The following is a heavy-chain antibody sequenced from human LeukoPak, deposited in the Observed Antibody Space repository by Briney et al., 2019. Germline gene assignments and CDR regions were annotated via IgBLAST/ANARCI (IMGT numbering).Heavy chain of an antibody. Sequence: PGGSLRLSCAASGFTFSSYGMHWVRQAPGKGLEWVAFIRYDGSNKYYADSVRGRFTISRDNSKNPLYLQMNSLRAEDTAVYYCAKWWIVGASVDYWGQGTLVTVSS. CDR1: GFTFSSYG. CDR2: IRYDGSNK. D-gene: IGHD1-26*01. J-gene: IGHJ4*02. V-gene: IGHV3-30*02. CDR3: AKWWIVGASVDY.